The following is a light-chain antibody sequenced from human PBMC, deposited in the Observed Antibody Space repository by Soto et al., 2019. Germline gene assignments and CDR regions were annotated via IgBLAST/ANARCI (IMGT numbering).Light chain of an antibody. Sequence: EIVLTQSPGTLSLSPGERATLSCRASQSVSNNYLAWYQQKPGQAPRLLIYGASNSATGIPVRFSRSGSGTDFTLTIIRLEPEDFAVYYCQQYGSSGTFGPGTKVDIK. V-gene: IGKV3-20*01. CDR1: QSVSNNY. CDR2: GAS. CDR3: QQYGSSGT. J-gene: IGKJ1*01.